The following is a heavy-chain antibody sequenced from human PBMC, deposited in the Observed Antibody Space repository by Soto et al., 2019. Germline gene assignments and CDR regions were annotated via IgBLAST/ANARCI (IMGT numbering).Heavy chain of an antibody. CDR1: GCSFTNYG. CDR3: ARHCFNDYDNTVYYYFDY. CDR2: ISGHNGDT. V-gene: IGHV1-18*04. J-gene: IGHJ4*02. D-gene: IGHD3-22*01. Sequence: QVQLVQSGAEVKKPGASVKASCKSSGCSFTNYGISWVRQSPGQGPEWMGWISGHNGDTNHPQSLQGRVTMTTATSRNTAYMELRSLRSDDTAVYYCARHCFNDYDNTVYYYFDYWGQGTLVTVSS.